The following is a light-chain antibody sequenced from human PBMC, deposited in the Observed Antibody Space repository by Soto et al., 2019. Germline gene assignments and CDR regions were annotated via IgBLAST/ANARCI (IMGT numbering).Light chain of an antibody. V-gene: IGKV4-1*01. CDR1: QNILHRTDHTSS. J-gene: IGKJ1*01. CDR2: WAS. Sequence: DIVLPQSPDSLPVSLGESATINGKSSQNILHRTDHTSSLSWYQLRAGQPPKLLIFWASTRQSGVPDRFMGTGFWTDFTVTISSLPAEDVAIYFWHEYHCTPWTVGQGPAVEIK. CDR3: HEYHCTPWT.